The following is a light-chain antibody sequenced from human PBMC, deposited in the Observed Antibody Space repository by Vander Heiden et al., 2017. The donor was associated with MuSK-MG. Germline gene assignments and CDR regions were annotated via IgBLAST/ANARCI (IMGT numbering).Light chain of an antibody. CDR1: SSNIGSNY. CDR2: RNN. Sequence: QSVLTQPPSASGTPGQRVTISCSGSSSNIGSNYVSWYQQLPGTAPKLLIYRNNQRPSAVPDRFSGSKSGTSASTAISGLRSEDEADYYCAAWDDSLSGRVFGGGTKLTVL. V-gene: IGLV1-47*01. CDR3: AAWDDSLSGRV. J-gene: IGLJ3*02.